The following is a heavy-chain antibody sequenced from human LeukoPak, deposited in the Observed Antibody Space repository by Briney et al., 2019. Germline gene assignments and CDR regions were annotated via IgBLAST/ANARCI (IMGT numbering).Heavy chain of an antibody. CDR2: INSDGSST. CDR1: GFTFSSYW. CDR3: ARGQLRDDAFDI. V-gene: IGHV3-74*01. J-gene: IGHJ3*02. Sequence: GGSLRLSCAASGFTFSSYWMHWVRHAPGKGLVWVSRINSDGSSTSYADSVKGRFTISRDNAKNTPYLQMNSLRAEDTAVYYCARGQLRDDAFDIWGQGTMVTVSS. D-gene: IGHD1-26*01.